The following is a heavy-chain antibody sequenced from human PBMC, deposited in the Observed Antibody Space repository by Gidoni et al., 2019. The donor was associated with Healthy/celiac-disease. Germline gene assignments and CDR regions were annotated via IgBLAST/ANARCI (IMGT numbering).Heavy chain of an antibody. CDR3: ARASGVATLGDWFDP. D-gene: IGHD5-12*01. J-gene: IGHJ5*02. V-gene: IGHV3-30-3*01. CDR1: GFTFSSYA. CDR2: ISYDGSNK. Sequence: QVQLVESGGGVVQPGGSLSLSCAASGFTFSSYAMHWVRQAPGKGLEWVAVISYDGSNKYYADSVKGRFTISRDNSKNTLYLQMNSLRAEDTAVYYCARASGVATLGDWFDPWGQGTLVTVSS.